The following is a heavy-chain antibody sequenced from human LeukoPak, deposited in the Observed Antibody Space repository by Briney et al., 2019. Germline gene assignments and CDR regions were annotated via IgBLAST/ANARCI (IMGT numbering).Heavy chain of an antibody. D-gene: IGHD3-3*01. CDR3: AREIFGTRLEWLRFWFDP. CDR1: GYSISSGYY. CDR2: IYHSGST. Sequence: PSETLSLTCTVSGYSISSGYYWGWIRPPPGKGLEWIGSIYHSGSTYYNPSLKSRVTISVDTSKNQVSLKLSSVTAADTAVYYCAREIFGTRLEWLRFWFDPWGQGTLVTVSS. V-gene: IGHV4-38-2*02. J-gene: IGHJ5*02.